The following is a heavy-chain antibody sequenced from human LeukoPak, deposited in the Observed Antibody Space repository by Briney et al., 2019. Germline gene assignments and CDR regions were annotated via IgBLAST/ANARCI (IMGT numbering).Heavy chain of an antibody. CDR3: ACITIFGVASY. CDR1: GFTFSSYA. J-gene: IGHJ4*02. D-gene: IGHD3-3*01. Sequence: QPGGSLRLSCAASGFTFSSYAMSWVRQAPGKGLEWVSAISGSGGSTYYADSGKGRFTISRDNSKNTLYLQMNSLRAEDTAVYYCACITIFGVASYWGQGTLVTVSS. CDR2: ISGSGGST. V-gene: IGHV3-23*01.